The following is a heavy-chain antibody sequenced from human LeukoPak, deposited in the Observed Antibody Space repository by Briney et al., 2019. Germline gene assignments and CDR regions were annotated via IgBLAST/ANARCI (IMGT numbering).Heavy chain of an antibody. D-gene: IGHD2-2*02. CDR2: ISSNGGST. J-gene: IGHJ4*02. CDR1: GFTFNNFA. CDR3: ASGGGDCSSSNCYSAY. Sequence: GGSLRLSCAASGFTFNNFAIHWVRQAPGKGLEYVSAISSNGGSTYYANSVKGRFTISRDNSKNTLYLQMGSLRAEDMAVYYCASGGGDCSSSNCYSAYWGQGTLVTVSS. V-gene: IGHV3-64*01.